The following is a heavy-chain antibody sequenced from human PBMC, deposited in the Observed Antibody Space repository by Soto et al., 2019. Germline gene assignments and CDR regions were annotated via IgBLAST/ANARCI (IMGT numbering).Heavy chain of an antibody. D-gene: IGHD2-2*02. J-gene: IGHJ4*02. CDR3: ASSVTVPAAIGY. CDR1: GYTFTSYA. Sequence: QVQLVQSGAEVKKPGASVKVSCKASGYTFTSYAMHWVRQAPGQRLEWMGWINAGNGNTKYSQKFQGRVTITRDTSASTAYRELSSLRSENTAVYYCASSVTVPAAIGYGGQGPLVTVSS. V-gene: IGHV1-3*01. CDR2: INAGNGNT.